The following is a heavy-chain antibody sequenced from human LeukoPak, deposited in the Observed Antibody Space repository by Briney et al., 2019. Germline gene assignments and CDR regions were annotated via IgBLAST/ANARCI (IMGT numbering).Heavy chain of an antibody. J-gene: IGHJ6*03. CDR3: ARAARTIDYYYYYMDV. CDR1: GYSISSGYY. Sequence: SETLSLTCSVSGYSISSGYYWSWIRQPPGKGLEWIGYIYYSGSTNYNPSLKSRVTISVDTSKNQFSLKLSSVTAADTAVYYCARAARTIDYYYYYMDVWGKGTTVTVSS. CDR2: IYYSGST. V-gene: IGHV4-61*01. D-gene: IGHD6-6*01.